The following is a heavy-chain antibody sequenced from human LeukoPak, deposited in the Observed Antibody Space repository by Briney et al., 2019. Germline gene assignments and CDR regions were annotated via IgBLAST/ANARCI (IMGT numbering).Heavy chain of an antibody. V-gene: IGHV4-59*01. Sequence: SETLSLTCTVSGGSISTCYWTWIRHPPGKGLEWIGHVYYSGSTSYNPSLNSRVTISVDTSKNQFSLNLHSVTAAATAMYYCAGNLSVPGPGWFDPWGQGTLVTVSS. D-gene: IGHD3-16*01. CDR3: AGNLSVPGPGWFDP. J-gene: IGHJ5*02. CDR2: VYYSGST. CDR1: GGSISTCY.